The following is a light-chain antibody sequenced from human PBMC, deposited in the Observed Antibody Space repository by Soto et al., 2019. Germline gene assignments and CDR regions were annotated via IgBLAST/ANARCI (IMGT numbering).Light chain of an antibody. CDR3: QRRSNWSTT. V-gene: IGKV3-11*01. Sequence: EIVLTQSPATLSLSPGERATLSCRASQSVSSYLAWYQQKPGQPPRLLIYDASNRATGIPARFSGSGSGTDFTLTIRSLEPEDFAVYYCQRRSNWSTTFGQGTKVEIK. CDR1: QSVSSY. CDR2: DAS. J-gene: IGKJ1*01.